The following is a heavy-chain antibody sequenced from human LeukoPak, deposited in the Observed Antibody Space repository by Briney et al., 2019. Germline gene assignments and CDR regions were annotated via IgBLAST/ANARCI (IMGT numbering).Heavy chain of an antibody. CDR2: ISSSGSTI. D-gene: IGHD3-10*01. CDR3: AKDPQLLWFGELLSGVDY. Sequence: GGSLRLSCAASGFTFSDNYMTWIRQAPGKGLEWVSYISSSGSTIYYADSVKGRFTISRDNSKNTLYLQMNSLRAEDTAVYYCAKDPQLLWFGELLSGVDYWGQGTLVTVSS. J-gene: IGHJ4*02. V-gene: IGHV3-11*04. CDR1: GFTFSDNY.